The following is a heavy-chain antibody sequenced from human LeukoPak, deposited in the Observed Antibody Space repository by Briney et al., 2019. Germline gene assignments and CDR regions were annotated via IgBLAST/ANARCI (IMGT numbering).Heavy chain of an antibody. J-gene: IGHJ6*03. V-gene: IGHV4-39*01. CDR1: GGSISSSSYY. D-gene: IGHD5-24*01. CDR3: AILQRNYYYYMDV. Sequence: SETLSLTCTVSGGSISSSSYYWGWIRQPPGKGLEWIGSIYYSGSTYYNSSLKSRLTISVDTSKNQFSLKLSSVTAADTAVYYCAILQRNYYYYMDVWGKGTTVTVSS. CDR2: IYYSGST.